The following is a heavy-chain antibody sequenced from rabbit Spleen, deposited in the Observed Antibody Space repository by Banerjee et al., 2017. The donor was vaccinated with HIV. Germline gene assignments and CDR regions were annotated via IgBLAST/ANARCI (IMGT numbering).Heavy chain of an antibody. CDR1: GFSFSNKAV. Sequence: QEQLVESGGGLVKPEGSLKLSCTASGFSFSNKAVMCWVRQAPGKGLEWVVCIDAGDSGFTYFANWAKGRFTISKTSSTTVTLQMTSLTAADTATYFCARDSGSSFSSYGMDLWGQGTLVTVS. J-gene: IGHJ6*01. D-gene: IGHD8-1*01. CDR2: IDAGDSGFT. CDR3: ARDSGSSFSSYGMDL. V-gene: IGHV1S45*01.